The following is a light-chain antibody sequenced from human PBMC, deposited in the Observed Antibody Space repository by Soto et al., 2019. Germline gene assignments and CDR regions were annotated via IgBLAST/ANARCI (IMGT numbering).Light chain of an antibody. Sequence: EIVLTQSPATLSLSPGERATLSCRASQSVSSYLAWYQQKPGQAPRLLIYDASDRADGIPARFTGRRSGTDFTLTISSLEPEDFAVYYCQQRSNWLTFGGGTRVEFK. J-gene: IGKJ4*01. CDR3: QQRSNWLT. CDR1: QSVSSY. CDR2: DAS. V-gene: IGKV3-11*01.